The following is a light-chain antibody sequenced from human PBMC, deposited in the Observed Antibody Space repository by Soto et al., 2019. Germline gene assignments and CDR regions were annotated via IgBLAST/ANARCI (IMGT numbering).Light chain of an antibody. J-gene: IGKJ5*01. CDR3: QQANSISIT. CDR2: DAS. CDR1: QGISSA. Sequence: IQMTQYQSSVSASVGDRVTITCRASQGISSALARYQQKPGKAPKLLIYDASSLESGVPSRFSGSGSGTDFTLTISSLQPDDFATYYCQQANSISITFGQGTRLEI. V-gene: IGKV1-13*02.